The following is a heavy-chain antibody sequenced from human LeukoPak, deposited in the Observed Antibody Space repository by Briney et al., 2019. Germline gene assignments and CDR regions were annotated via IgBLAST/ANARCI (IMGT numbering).Heavy chain of an antibody. CDR3: AKGCGATCYSDFDH. CDR2: FSGSGANT. CDR1: GFTFSSYG. D-gene: IGHD2-15*01. J-gene: IGHJ4*02. Sequence: GGSLRLSCAASGFTFSSYGMSWVRQAPGKGLEWVSTFSGSGANTFYADSVKGRFTISRDNSRNTLYLQMNSLRVEDSALYYCAKGCGATCYSDFDHWGQGTLVTVSS. V-gene: IGHV3-23*01.